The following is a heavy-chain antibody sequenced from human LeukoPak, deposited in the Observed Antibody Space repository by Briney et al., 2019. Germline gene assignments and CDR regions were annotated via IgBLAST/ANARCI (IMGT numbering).Heavy chain of an antibody. CDR2: NSGGST. J-gene: IGHJ4*02. D-gene: IGHD3-9*01. CDR3: ARDRDDILTGYTVLRYFDY. CDR1: GFTVSSNF. Sequence: GGSLRLSCAASGFTVSSNFLSWVRQPPGKGLEWVSDNSGGSTYYADSVKGRFTISRDNSKNTLYLQMNSLRAEDTAVYYCARDRDDILTGYTVLRYFDYWGQGTLVTVSS. V-gene: IGHV3-53*01.